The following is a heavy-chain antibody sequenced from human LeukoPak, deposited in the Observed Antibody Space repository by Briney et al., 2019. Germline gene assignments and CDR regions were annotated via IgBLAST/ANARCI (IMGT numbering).Heavy chain of an antibody. D-gene: IGHD3-9*01. J-gene: IGHJ5*02. V-gene: IGHV3-33*06. CDR1: GFTFSNYG. CDR3: AKPYSGTILTGWFDP. CDR2: IWYDGSNK. Sequence: GRSPRLSCAASGFTFSNYGMHWVRQAPGKGLEWVAAIWYDGSNKYHADSVKGRFTISRDNSKNTLYLQMNSLRAEDTALYYCAKPYSGTILTGWFDPWGQGTLVTVSS.